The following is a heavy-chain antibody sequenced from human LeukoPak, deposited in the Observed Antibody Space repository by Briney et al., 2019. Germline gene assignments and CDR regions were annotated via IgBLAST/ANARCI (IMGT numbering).Heavy chain of an antibody. CDR3: ARHGLIAARHAFDI. Sequence: SETLSLTCAVYGGSFSGYYWSWIRQPPGKGLEWIGENNHSGSTNYNPSLKSRVTISVDTSKNQFSLKLSSVTAADTAVYYCARHGLIAARHAFDIWGQGTMVTVSS. J-gene: IGHJ3*02. V-gene: IGHV4-34*01. D-gene: IGHD6-13*01. CDR1: GGSFSGYY. CDR2: NNHSGST.